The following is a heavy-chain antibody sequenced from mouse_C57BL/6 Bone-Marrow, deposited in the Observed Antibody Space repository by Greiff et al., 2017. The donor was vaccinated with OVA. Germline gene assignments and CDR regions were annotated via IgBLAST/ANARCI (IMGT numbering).Heavy chain of an antibody. CDR3: ARRLYSNYVVYAMDY. Sequence: QVQLKESGPGLVQPSQSLSITCTVSGFSLTSYGVHWVRQSPGKGLEWLGVIWSGGSTDYNAAFISRLSISKDNSKSQVFFKMNSLQADDTAIYYCARRLYSNYVVYAMDYWGQGTSVTVSS. J-gene: IGHJ4*01. CDR1: GFSLTSYG. V-gene: IGHV2-2*01. D-gene: IGHD2-5*01. CDR2: IWSGGST.